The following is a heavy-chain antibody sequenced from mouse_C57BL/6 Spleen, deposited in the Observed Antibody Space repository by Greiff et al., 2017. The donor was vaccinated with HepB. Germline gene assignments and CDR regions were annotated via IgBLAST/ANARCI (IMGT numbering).Heavy chain of an antibody. J-gene: IGHJ1*03. Sequence: EVKLQQSGPELVKPGASVKISCKASGYTFTDYYMNWVKQSHGKSLEWIGDINPNNGGTSYNQKFKGKATLTVDKSSSTAYMELRSLTSEDSAVYYCARGGKVNWYFDVWGTGTTVTVSS. V-gene: IGHV1-26*01. CDR2: INPNNGGT. CDR3: ARGGKVNWYFDV. D-gene: IGHD1-3*01. CDR1: GYTFTDYY.